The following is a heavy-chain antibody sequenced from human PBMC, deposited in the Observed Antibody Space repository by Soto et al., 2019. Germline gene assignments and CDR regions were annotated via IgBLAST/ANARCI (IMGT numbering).Heavy chain of an antibody. V-gene: IGHV1-69*01. D-gene: IGHD6-19*01. Sequence: QVQLVQSGAEVKKPGSSVKVSCKASGGTFSSYAISWVRQAPGQGLEWMGGIIPIFGTANYAQKGQGRVTIAADESTSKAYMELSSLRSEYTAVYYGARDSSGWSWFDPWGQGTLVTVSS. CDR2: IIPIFGTA. J-gene: IGHJ5*02. CDR1: GGTFSSYA. CDR3: ARDSSGWSWFDP.